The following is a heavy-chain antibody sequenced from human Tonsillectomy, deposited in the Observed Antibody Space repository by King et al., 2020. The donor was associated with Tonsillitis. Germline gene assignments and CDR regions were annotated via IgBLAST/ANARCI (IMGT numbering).Heavy chain of an antibody. J-gene: IGHJ5*02. CDR2: INHSGST. D-gene: IGHD6-13*01. Sequence: VQLQQWGAGLLKPSETLSLTCAVYGGSFSGYYWSWIRQPPGKGLEWIGEINHSGSTNYNPSLKSRVTISVDTSKNQFSLKLSSVTAADTAVCYCAREPGIAAAGDWFDPWGQGTLVTVSS. CDR1: GGSFSGYY. CDR3: AREPGIAAAGDWFDP. V-gene: IGHV4-34*01.